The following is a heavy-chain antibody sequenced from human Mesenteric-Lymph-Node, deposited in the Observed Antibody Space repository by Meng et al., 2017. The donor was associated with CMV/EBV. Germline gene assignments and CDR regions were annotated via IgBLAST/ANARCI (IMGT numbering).Heavy chain of an antibody. CDR2: IYTTGIT. J-gene: IGHJ6*02. D-gene: IGHD1-14*01. Sequence: SETLSLTCTVSGGFISSYYWSWIRQPAGKGLEWIGRIYTTGITSYNPSLTSRVTMSVDTSKNQFSLSLTSVTAADTAVYCCARHLEPDSQKPTEYYYYYGMDVWAQGTTVTVSS. V-gene: IGHV4-4*07. CDR1: GGFISSYY. CDR3: ARHLEPDSQKPTEYYYYYGMDV.